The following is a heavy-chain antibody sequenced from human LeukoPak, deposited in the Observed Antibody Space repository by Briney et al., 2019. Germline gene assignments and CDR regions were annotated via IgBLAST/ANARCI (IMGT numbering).Heavy chain of an antibody. V-gene: IGHV3-74*01. CDR1: GLTFRKYW. CDR3: ATKQWLAPPPDS. D-gene: IGHD6-19*01. J-gene: IGHJ4*02. Sequence: PGGSLRLSCAASGLTFRKYWMLWLRQAPGKGLESVSRINNDGTVTTYADSVKGRFTVSRDNADNTMFLHMNSVTDEATAIYYCATKQWLAPPPDSWGQGTPVTVSS. CDR2: INNDGTVT.